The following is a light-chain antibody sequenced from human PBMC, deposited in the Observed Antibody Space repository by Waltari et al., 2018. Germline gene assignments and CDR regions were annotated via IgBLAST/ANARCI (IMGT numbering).Light chain of an antibody. CDR2: NVN. V-gene: IGLV2-14*03. CDR1: SSDIGAYPY. Sequence: QSALTQPASVSGSPGQSITVSCTGTSSDIGAYPYVSWYQQQPGKAPRLIIYNVNSRPSGVSRRFSGSKSDNTASLTISGLQAEDEADYYGASYTKASTLMFGGGTRLTVL. J-gene: IGLJ3*02. CDR3: ASYTKASTLM.